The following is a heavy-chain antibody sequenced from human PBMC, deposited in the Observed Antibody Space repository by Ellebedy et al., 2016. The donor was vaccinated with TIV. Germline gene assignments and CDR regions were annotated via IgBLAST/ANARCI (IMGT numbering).Heavy chain of an antibody. CDR3: ATSYDSSGYYDDDAFDI. D-gene: IGHD3-22*01. V-gene: IGHV4-59*01. J-gene: IGHJ3*02. CDR2: IYYSGST. Sequence: MPSETLSLTCTVSGGSISTYSWSWIRQPPGKGLEWTGYIYYSGSTKYNPSLKSRVTMSVDTSTKQFSLNLSSVTAADTAVYYCATSYDSSGYYDDDAFDIWGQGTMVTVSS. CDR1: GGSISTYS.